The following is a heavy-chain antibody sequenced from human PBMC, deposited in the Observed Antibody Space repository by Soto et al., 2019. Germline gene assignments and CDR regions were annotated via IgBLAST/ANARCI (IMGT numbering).Heavy chain of an antibody. J-gene: IGHJ2*01. D-gene: IGHD1-26*01. V-gene: IGHV3-30-3*01. CDR3: ARDWDRGGGSYLWKFDL. Sequence: QVQLVESGGGVVQPGRSLRLSCAASGFAFTPYAMHWVRQAPGKGLEWVAIISYDGSYKSYGDSVKGRFTISRDNSENSLYLQMDTLRSEDTAVYYCARDWDRGGGSYLWKFDLWGRGTLVTVSS. CDR2: ISYDGSYK. CDR1: GFAFTPYA.